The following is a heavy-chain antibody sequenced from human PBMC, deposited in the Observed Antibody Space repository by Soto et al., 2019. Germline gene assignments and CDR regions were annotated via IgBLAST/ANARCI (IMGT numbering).Heavy chain of an antibody. CDR2: ISSSSYI. D-gene: IGHD3-22*01. J-gene: IGHJ4*02. V-gene: IGHV3-21*01. CDR3: ATYYYDSSGYYSFDY. Sequence: GALRLSCAASVFTFSSYSMNWVRQAPGKGLEWVSSISSSSYIYYADSVKGRFTISRDNAKNSLYLQMNSLRAEDTAVYYCATYYYDSSGYYSFDYWGQGTLVTVS. CDR1: VFTFSSYS.